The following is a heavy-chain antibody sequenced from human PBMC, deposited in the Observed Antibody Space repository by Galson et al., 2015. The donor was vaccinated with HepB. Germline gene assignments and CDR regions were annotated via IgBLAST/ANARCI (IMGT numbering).Heavy chain of an antibody. J-gene: IGHJ4*02. CDR3: ARGVGYYYDSSAQTASDY. V-gene: IGHV3-74*01. Sequence: SLRLSCAASGFTFSSYWMHWVRQAPGKGLVWVSRINSDGSSTSYADSVKGRFTISRDNAKNTLYLQMNSLRAEDTAVYYCARGVGYYYDSSAQTASDYWGQGTLVTVSS. CDR1: GFTFSSYW. CDR2: INSDGSST. D-gene: IGHD3-22*01.